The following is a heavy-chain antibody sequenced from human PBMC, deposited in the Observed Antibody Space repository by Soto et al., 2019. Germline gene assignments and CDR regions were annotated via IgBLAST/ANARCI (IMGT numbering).Heavy chain of an antibody. V-gene: IGHV3-9*01. J-gene: IGHJ4*02. CDR1: KFTFKDYA. Sequence: EVQLVESGGGSVQPGRSLRLSCVASKFTFKDYAMHWVRQAPGKGLEWVSGISWNSGTIAYADSVQGRFTISRDNAKNSLYLQMDSLRAEDTALYYCASEYIVTPERRPLDSWGQGTLVTVSS. CDR3: ASEYIVTPERRPLDS. CDR2: ISWNSGTI. D-gene: IGHD6-6*01.